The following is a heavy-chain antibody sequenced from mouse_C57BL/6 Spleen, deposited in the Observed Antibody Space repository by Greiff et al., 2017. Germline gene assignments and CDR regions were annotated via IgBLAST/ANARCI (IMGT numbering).Heavy chain of an antibody. J-gene: IGHJ1*03. Sequence: VQLQQSGAELAKPGASVKLSCMASGYTFTSYWMHWVKQRPGQGLEWIGYINPSSGYTKYTQKFKDKATLTADKSSSTAYMQLSSLTYEDSAVYYGARAYDYDAWYFDVWGTGTTVTVSS. D-gene: IGHD2-4*01. CDR2: INPSSGYT. V-gene: IGHV1-7*01. CDR3: ARAYDYDAWYFDV. CDR1: GYTFTSYW.